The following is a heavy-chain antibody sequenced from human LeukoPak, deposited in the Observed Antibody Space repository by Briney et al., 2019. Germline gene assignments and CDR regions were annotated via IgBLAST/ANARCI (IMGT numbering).Heavy chain of an antibody. V-gene: IGHV3-7*03. CDR2: IKQDGSEK. CDR1: GGSFSGYY. D-gene: IGHD3-10*01. Sequence: ETLSLTCAVYGGSFSGYYWSWIRQPPGKGLEWVANIKQDGSEKYYVDSVKGRFTISRDNAKNSLYLQMNSLRAEDTAVYYCARELLWFGELANAFDIWGQGTMVTVSS. J-gene: IGHJ3*02. CDR3: ARELLWFGELANAFDI.